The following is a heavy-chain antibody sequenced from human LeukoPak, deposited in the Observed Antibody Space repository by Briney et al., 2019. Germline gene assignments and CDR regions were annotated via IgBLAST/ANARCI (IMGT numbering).Heavy chain of an antibody. CDR3: ARRRRNYAVDS. CDR1: GGSISSSDYY. CDR2: MSSSGST. Sequence: SEALSLTCIVSGGSISSSDYYWGWIRLPPGKGLEWIGSMSSSGSTYYNPSLKSRVTMSVDTSSNQFSLKLNSVTAVDTAVYYCARRRRNYAVDSWGQGTLVTVSS. J-gene: IGHJ5*01. D-gene: IGHD2-2*01. V-gene: IGHV4-39*01.